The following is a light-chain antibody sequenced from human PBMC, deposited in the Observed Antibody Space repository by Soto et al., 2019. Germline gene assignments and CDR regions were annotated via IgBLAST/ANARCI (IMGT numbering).Light chain of an antibody. V-gene: IGLV1-51*01. CDR3: ETWDNSLSAGV. J-gene: IGLJ3*02. CDR1: SSNIGLHF. Sequence: QSVLTQPPSVSAAPGQKVTISCSGSSSNIGLHFVSWYQQFPGTAPKLLIYDNNQRPSGIPERFSGSKTGTSATLGITGLQTGDEADYYCETWDNSLSAGVFGGGTKLTVL. CDR2: DNN.